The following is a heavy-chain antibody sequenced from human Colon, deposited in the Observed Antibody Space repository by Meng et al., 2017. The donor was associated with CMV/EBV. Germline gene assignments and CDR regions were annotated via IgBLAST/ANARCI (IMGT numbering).Heavy chain of an antibody. V-gene: IGHV4-39*07. J-gene: IGHJ4*02. D-gene: IGHD3-3*02. Sequence: GSLRLSCTVSGGSISSSSYYWGWIRQPPGKGLEWIGSIYYSGSTNYNPSLKSRVTISVDTSKNQFSLRLSSVTAADTAVYYCAKDGRIFGVVSFDYWGQGTLVTVSS. CDR1: GGSISSSSYY. CDR3: AKDGRIFGVVSFDY. CDR2: IYYSGST.